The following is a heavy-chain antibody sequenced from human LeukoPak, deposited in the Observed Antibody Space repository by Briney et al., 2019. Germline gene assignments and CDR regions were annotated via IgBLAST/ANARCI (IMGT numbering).Heavy chain of an antibody. Sequence: GGSLRLSCAASGFTFNKFAMTWVRQAPGKGLEWVSTIADAGTYYADSAKGRFTISRDNSNNMLYLQLNSLRANDTAMYYCAKNLGPFDVRGQGTMVTVSS. D-gene: IGHD3-16*01. CDR2: IADAGT. V-gene: IGHV3-23*01. CDR3: AKNLGPFDV. J-gene: IGHJ3*01. CDR1: GFTFNKFA.